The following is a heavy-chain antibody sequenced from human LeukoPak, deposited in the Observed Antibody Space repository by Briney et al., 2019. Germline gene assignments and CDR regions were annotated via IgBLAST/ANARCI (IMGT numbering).Heavy chain of an antibody. CDR2: ISGSGGST. V-gene: IGHV3-23*01. Sequence: PGGSLRLSCAASGFTFSSYAMSWVRQAPGKGLEWVSAISGSGGSTYYADSVKGRFTISRDNSKNTLYLQMNSLRAEGTAVYYCAKDTIRDYYDSSGYQTMSLWYYFDYWGQGTLVTVSS. D-gene: IGHD3-22*01. CDR1: GFTFSSYA. J-gene: IGHJ4*02. CDR3: AKDTIRDYYDSSGYQTMSLWYYFDY.